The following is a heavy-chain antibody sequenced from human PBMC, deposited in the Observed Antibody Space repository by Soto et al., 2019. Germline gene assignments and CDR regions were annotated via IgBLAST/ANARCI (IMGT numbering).Heavy chain of an antibody. D-gene: IGHD6-25*01. J-gene: IGHJ4*02. CDR1: GGTFSSYT. Sequence: QVQLVQSGAEVKKPGSSVKVSCKASGGTFSSYTISWVRQAPGQGLERMGRIIPILDIANYAQKFQGRVTITADKSTSTAYMELSSLRSEDTAVYYCARVRTPLGSSGDDYWGQGTQVTVSS. V-gene: IGHV1-69*02. CDR3: ARVRTPLGSSGDDY. CDR2: IIPILDIA.